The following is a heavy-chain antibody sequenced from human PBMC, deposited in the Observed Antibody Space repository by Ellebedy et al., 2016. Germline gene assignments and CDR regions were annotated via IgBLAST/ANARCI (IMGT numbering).Heavy chain of an antibody. D-gene: IGHD6-13*01. CDR3: ARRVGDSSSWYGHYFDY. V-gene: IGHV4-39*07. CDR1: GGSISSSSYY. J-gene: IGHJ4*02. Sequence: SETLSLTCTVSGGSISSSSYYWGWIRQPPGKGLEWIGSIYYSGSTYYNPSLKSRVTISVDTSKNQFSLKLSSVTAADTAVYYCARRVGDSSSWYGHYFDYWGQGTLVTVSS. CDR2: IYYSGST.